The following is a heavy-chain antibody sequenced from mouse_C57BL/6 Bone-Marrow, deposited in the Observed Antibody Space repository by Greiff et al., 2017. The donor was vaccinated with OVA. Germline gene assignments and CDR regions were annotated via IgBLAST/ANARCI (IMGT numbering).Heavy chain of an antibody. V-gene: IGHV1-47*01. CDR3: ARGGYYSNLYYYAMDY. CDR2: FHPYNDDT. J-gene: IGHJ4*01. D-gene: IGHD2-5*01. CDR1: GYTFTTYP. Sequence: QVQLQQSGAELVKPGASVKMSCKASGYTFTTYPIEWMKQNHGKSLEWIGNFHPYNDDTKYNEKFEGKATLTVEKSSSTVYLELSRLTSDDSAVYYCARGGYYSNLYYYAMDYWGQGTSVTVSS.